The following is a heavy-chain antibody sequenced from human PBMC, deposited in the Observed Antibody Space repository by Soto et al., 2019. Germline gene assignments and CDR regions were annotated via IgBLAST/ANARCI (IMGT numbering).Heavy chain of an antibody. Sequence: QVQLVESGGGVVQPGRSLRLSCAASGFTFSSYGMHWVRQAPGKGLEWVAVISYDGSNKYYADSVKGRFTISRDNSKNTLYLQMNSLRAEDTAVYYCAKDRSPTYYDSSSFDHWGQGTLVTVSS. CDR2: ISYDGSNK. CDR3: AKDRSPTYYDSSSFDH. J-gene: IGHJ4*02. D-gene: IGHD3-22*01. CDR1: GFTFSSYG. V-gene: IGHV3-30*18.